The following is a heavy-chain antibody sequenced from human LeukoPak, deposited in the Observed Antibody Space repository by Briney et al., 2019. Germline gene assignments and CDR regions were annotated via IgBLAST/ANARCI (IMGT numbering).Heavy chain of an antibody. Sequence: PSETLSLTCTVSGGSISSSSYYWGWIRQPPGKGLEWIGYIYYSGSTNYNPSLKSRVTISVDTSKNQFSLKLSSVTAADTAVYYCARADILTGYVQSSYYGMDVWGQGTTVTVSS. CDR2: IYYSGST. V-gene: IGHV4-61*05. CDR1: GGSISSSSYY. CDR3: ARADILTGYVQSSYYGMDV. D-gene: IGHD3-9*01. J-gene: IGHJ6*02.